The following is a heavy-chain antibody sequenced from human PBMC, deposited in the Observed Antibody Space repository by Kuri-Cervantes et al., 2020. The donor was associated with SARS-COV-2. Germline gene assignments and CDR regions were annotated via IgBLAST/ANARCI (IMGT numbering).Heavy chain of an antibody. D-gene: IGHD3-3*01. V-gene: IGHV3-33*01. CDR3: ARDVKRITIFGVVIAYGMDV. CDR1: GFTFSSYG. Sequence: GGSLRLSCAASGFTFSSYGMHWVRQPPGKGLEWVAVIWYDGSNKSYADSVKVRFTISRENSKNTLYLQMNSLRAEDTAVYYCARDVKRITIFGVVIAYGMDVWGQGATVTVSS. J-gene: IGHJ6*02. CDR2: IWYDGSNK.